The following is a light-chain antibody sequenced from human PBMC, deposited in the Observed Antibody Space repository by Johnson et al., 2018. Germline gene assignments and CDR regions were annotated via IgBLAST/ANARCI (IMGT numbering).Light chain of an antibody. V-gene: IGLV1-51*02. J-gene: IGLJ1*01. CDR2: ENN. Sequence: QSVLTQPPSVSAAPGQKVTISCSGSSSNIGNNYVSWYQQLPGTAPKLLIYENNKRPSGIPDRFSGSKSGTSATLGITGLQTGAEADYYCGTGDSSPMAGNVFGTGTKVTVL. CDR3: GTGDSSPMAGNV. CDR1: SSNIGNNY.